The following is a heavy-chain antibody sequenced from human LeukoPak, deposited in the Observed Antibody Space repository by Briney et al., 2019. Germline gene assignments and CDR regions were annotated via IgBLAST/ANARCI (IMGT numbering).Heavy chain of an antibody. CDR2: ISYDGSNK. CDR3: AKDHTLWEPGEFDY. CDR1: GFTFSSYG. Sequence: GGSLRLSCAASGFTFSSYGMHWVRQAPGKGLEWVAVISYDGSNKYYADSVKGRFTISRDNSKNTLYLQMNSLRAEDTAVYYCAKDHTLWEPGEFDYWGQGTLVTVSS. V-gene: IGHV3-30*18. D-gene: IGHD1-14*01. J-gene: IGHJ4*02.